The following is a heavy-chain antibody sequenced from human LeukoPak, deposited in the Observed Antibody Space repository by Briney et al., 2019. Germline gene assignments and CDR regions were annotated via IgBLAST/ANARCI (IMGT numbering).Heavy chain of an antibody. CDR2: INPNSGGT. CDR1: GYTFTGYY. Sequence: ASVKVSCKASGYTFTGYYMHWVRQAPGQGLEWMGWINPNSGGTNYAQKFQGRVTMTRDTSISTAYMELSRLRSDDTAVYYCARASLIIRLQTPSWFDPWGQGTLVTVSS. J-gene: IGHJ5*02. D-gene: IGHD3-3*01. V-gene: IGHV1-2*02. CDR3: ARASLIIRLQTPSWFDP.